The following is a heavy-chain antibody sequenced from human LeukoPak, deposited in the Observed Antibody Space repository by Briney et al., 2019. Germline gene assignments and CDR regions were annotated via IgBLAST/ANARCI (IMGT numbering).Heavy chain of an antibody. V-gene: IGHV4-59*01. CDR3: ACLTTADAFDI. J-gene: IGHJ3*02. CDR2: IYDSGST. Sequence: SETLSLTCTVSGGYISSYYWSWIRQTPGKGLEWIGYIYDSGSTNYNPSLKSRVTISVDTSKNQFSLKLSSVTAADTAVYYCACLTTADAFDIWGQGTMVTVSS. D-gene: IGHD3-22*01. CDR1: GGYISSYY.